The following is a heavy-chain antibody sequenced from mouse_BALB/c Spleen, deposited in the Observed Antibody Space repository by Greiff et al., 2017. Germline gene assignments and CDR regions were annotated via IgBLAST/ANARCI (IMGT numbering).Heavy chain of an antibody. CDR2: ISSGSSTI. J-gene: IGHJ2*01. CDR3: ARSSYGYVLDY. Sequence: EVNLVESGGGLVQPGGSRKLSCAASGFTFSSFGMHWVRQAPEKGLEWVAYISSGSSTIYYADTVKGRFTISRDNPKNTLFLQMTSLRSEDTAMYYCARSSYGYVLDYWGQGTTLTVSS. V-gene: IGHV5-17*02. D-gene: IGHD1-2*01. CDR1: GFTFSSFG.